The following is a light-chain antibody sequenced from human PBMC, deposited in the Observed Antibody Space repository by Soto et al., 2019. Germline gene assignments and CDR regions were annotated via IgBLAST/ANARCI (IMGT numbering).Light chain of an antibody. CDR3: QQYGSSPPVT. CDR1: QSVSNNY. CDR2: GAS. V-gene: IGKV3-20*01. Sequence: EIVLTQSPGTLSLSPGERATLSCRASQSVSNNYLAWYQQKPGQAPRLLIYGASSRATGIPDRFSGSGSGTDFTLTISRVEPEDFAVYYCQQYGSSPPVTFGGGTKVDIK. J-gene: IGKJ4*01.